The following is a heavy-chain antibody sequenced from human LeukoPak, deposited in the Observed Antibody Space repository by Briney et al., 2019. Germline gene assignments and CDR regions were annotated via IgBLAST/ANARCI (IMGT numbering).Heavy chain of an antibody. V-gene: IGHV4-30-4*01. CDR2: IFYSGST. D-gene: IGHD1-26*01. CDR3: ARGNSYYQYHNV. J-gene: IGHJ4*02. Sequence: TWVRQPPGKGLEWIGYIFYSGSTYYNPSLKSRLTMSVDTSKNQFSLKLSSVTAADTAVYYCARGNSYYQYHNVWGQGTLVTVSS.